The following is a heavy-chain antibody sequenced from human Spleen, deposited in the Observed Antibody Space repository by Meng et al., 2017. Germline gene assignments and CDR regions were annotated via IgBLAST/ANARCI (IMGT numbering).Heavy chain of an antibody. Sequence: QLQLQESGPGLVKPSETLSLTCTVSGGSISSSGYYWGWIRQPPGKGLEWIGSIYYSGSTYYNPSLKSRVTISVDTSKTQFSLKLSSVTTADTAVYYCVRSSGWVRTGFDPWGQGTLVTVSS. CDR3: VRSSGWVRTGFDP. J-gene: IGHJ5*02. CDR2: IYYSGST. CDR1: GGSISSSGYY. D-gene: IGHD6-19*01. V-gene: IGHV4-39*01.